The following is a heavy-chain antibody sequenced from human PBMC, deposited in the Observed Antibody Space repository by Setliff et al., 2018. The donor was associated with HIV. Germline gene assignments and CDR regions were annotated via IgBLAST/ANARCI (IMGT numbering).Heavy chain of an antibody. J-gene: IGHJ4*02. CDR3: ARKDGVGYCDSNSCYGIGPIDF. CDR1: GYRFTGDY. CDR2: VNPISGVT. Sequence: SVKVSCKASGYRFTGDYIHWVRQAPGQGLEWMGWVNPISGVTNDAQKFQGRVTMTRDTSISTAYMELTSLRSDDTAVYYCARKDGVGYCDSNSCYGIGPIDFWGQGSLVTVSS. V-gene: IGHV1-2*02. D-gene: IGHD2-2*01.